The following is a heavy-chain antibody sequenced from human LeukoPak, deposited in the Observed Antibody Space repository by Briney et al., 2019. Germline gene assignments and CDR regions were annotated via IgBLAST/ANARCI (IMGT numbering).Heavy chain of an antibody. D-gene: IGHD1-1*01. CDR1: GGTFSSYA. V-gene: IGHV1-69*05. CDR3: ARGINTGNNPTRYYMDV. CDR2: IIPMFGTA. Sequence: SVKVSCKASGGTFSSYAISWVRQAPGQGLEWMGGIIPMFGTANNARKFQGRVTITTDESTTTVYMELNSLRSEDTAVYYCARGINTGNNPTRYYMDVWGTGTTVTVSS. J-gene: IGHJ6*03.